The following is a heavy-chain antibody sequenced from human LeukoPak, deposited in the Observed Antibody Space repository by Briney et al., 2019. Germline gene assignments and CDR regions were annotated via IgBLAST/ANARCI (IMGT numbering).Heavy chain of an antibody. V-gene: IGHV3-23*01. CDR3: GRDPNGDYVGAFEF. CDR2: SSSGGANT. D-gene: IGHD4-17*01. Sequence: GGSLRLSCAASGFTFSEYALVWVRQAPGKGLEWVSASSSGGANTLYADAVKGRFTISRDNCRNTLYMQMDSLRAEDTAVYFCGRDPNGDYVGAFEFWGHGTMVTVSS. J-gene: IGHJ3*01. CDR1: GFTFSEYA.